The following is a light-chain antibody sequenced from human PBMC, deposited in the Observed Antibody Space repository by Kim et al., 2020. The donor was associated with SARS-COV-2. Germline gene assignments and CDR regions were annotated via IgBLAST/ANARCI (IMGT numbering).Light chain of an antibody. V-gene: IGLV10-54*04. CDR1: TNNVGNRG. Sequence: QAGLTQPSSVSKDLRQIPTLTCTGHTNNVGNRGAAWLQQYQGHPPRLLSYRNTNRPSGISERFSATRSGNTDSLTITGLQPEDEADYYCSAWDSSLSAVVFGEGTQLTVL. CDR3: SAWDSSLSAVV. CDR2: RNT. J-gene: IGLJ3*02.